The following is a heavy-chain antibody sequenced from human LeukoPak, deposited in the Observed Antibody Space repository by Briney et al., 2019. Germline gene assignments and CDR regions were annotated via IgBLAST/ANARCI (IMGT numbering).Heavy chain of an antibody. V-gene: IGHV3-30*18. Sequence: GRSLRLSCAASGFTFSSYGMHWVRQAPGKGLEWVAVISYDGSNKYYEDSVKGRFNIYRDNSKKRVYVKMNRVRAEDRAVYYCAKDLDYRSGWYSDYYGMDVWGQGTTVTVSS. J-gene: IGHJ6*02. D-gene: IGHD6-19*01. CDR2: ISYDGSNK. CDR3: AKDLDYRSGWYSDYYGMDV. CDR1: GFTFSSYG.